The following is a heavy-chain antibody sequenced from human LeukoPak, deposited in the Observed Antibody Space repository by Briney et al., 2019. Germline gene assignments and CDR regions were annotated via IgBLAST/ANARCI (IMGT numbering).Heavy chain of an antibody. CDR3: VKGQEVVYAPTFDY. D-gene: IGHD2-8*02. Sequence: GGSLRLSCSASGFTFNSYAIHWVRQAPGKGLEYVSSIGTNGISTYYADSVTGRFTISRDNSKNSLYLQTSSLRAEDTAVYYCVKGQEVVYAPTFDYWGQGTLVTASS. CDR2: IGTNGIST. J-gene: IGHJ4*02. CDR1: GFTFNSYA. V-gene: IGHV3-64D*09.